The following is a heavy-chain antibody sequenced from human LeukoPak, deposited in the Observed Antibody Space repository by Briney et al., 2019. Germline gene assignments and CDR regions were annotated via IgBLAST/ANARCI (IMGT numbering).Heavy chain of an antibody. CDR1: GGSISSSSYY. J-gene: IGHJ4*02. Sequence: KPSETLSLTCTVSGGSISSSSYYWGWIRQPPGKGLEWIGGIYYSGSTYYKPSLKSRVTISGDKSKNQFSLKLTSVTAADTAVYYCAREGGYHYNIPADYWGQGILVTVSS. CDR2: IYYSGST. D-gene: IGHD3-22*01. V-gene: IGHV4-39*07. CDR3: AREGGYHYNIPADY.